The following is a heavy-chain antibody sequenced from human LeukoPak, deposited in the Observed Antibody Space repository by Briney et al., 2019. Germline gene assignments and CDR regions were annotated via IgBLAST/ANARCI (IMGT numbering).Heavy chain of an antibody. CDR3: AKDRAYGDSFLDY. D-gene: IGHD4-17*01. CDR1: GFTFSNYG. Sequence: PERSLRLSCAASGFTFSNYGMHWVRQAPGKGLEWVAIISYGESNKYYADSVKGRFTISRDNSKSTLYLQMNSLRPEDTAVYYCAKDRAYGDSFLDYWGQGTLVTVSS. V-gene: IGHV3-30*18. J-gene: IGHJ4*02. CDR2: ISYGESNK.